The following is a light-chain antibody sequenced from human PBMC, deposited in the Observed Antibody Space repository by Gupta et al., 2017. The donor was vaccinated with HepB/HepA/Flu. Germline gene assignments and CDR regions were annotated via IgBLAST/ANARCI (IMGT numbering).Light chain of an antibody. V-gene: IGLV2-14*01. CDR3: SSFTYTTPLVV. J-gene: IGLJ2*01. CDR1: TNDVGGYNY. Sequence: QSALTQPASVYVSPGQSITISCTPTTNDVGGYNYVSWYQQHPGKAPKLLIYDVSNQPSGVSNRFSGSKSGKTASLTISGLQAEDEADYYCSSFTYTTPLVVFGGGTKVTVL. CDR2: DVS.